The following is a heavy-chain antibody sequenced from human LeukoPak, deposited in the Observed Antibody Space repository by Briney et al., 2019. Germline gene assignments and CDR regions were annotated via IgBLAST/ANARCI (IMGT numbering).Heavy chain of an antibody. CDR1: GYTFTSYY. CDR3: ARDSYDYVWGSHRLYYYYYMDV. J-gene: IGHJ6*03. V-gene: IGHV1-46*01. Sequence: ASVKVSCKASGYTFTSYYMHWVRQAPGQGLEWMGIINPSGGSTSYAQKFQGRVTMTRDMSTSTVYMELSSLRSEDTAVYYCARDSYDYVWGSHRLYYYYYMDVWGKGTTVTVSS. CDR2: INPSGGST. D-gene: IGHD3-16*02.